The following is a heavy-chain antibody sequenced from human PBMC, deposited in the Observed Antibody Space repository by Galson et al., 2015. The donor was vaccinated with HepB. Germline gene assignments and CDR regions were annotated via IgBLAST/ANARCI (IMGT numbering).Heavy chain of an antibody. V-gene: IGHV4-31*03. CDR3: ARDPSYDSGRFDV. D-gene: IGHD3-22*01. CDR1: GGFISSGVYY. J-gene: IGHJ3*01. Sequence: TLSLTCTVSGGFISSGVYYWSWIRQHPGKGLEWIGYIYHSGSTYYNPSLRSRVSISIDTSDNQFSLKLTSVTAADTAIYYSARDPSYDSGRFDVGGRGTMVTVSS. CDR2: IYHSGST.